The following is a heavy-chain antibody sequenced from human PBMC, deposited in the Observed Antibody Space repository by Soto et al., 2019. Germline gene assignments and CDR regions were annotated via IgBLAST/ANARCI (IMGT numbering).Heavy chain of an antibody. CDR3: ARGGLEPFDY. CDR1: GFNLVSYW. D-gene: IGHD1-1*01. J-gene: IGHJ4*02. Sequence: GGSLSLSCAASGFNLVSYWMHWVRQAPGKGLVWVSRINYYGTTINYAESVEGRFTIARDDAKSEGYLQMNNLRAEDTAVYYWARGGLEPFDYWGQGALVTVSS. V-gene: IGHV3-74*01. CDR2: INYYGTTI.